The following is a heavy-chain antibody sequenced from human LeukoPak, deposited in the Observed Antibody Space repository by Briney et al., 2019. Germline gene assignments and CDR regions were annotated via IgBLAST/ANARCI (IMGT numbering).Heavy chain of an antibody. CDR3: AREGYCSSTSCYAYY. CDR1: GGTFSSYA. Sequence: SVKVSCKASGGTFSSYAISWVRQAPGQGLEWMGRIIPILGIANYAQKFQGRVTITADKSTSTAYMELSSLRSEDTAVYYCAREGYCSSTSCYAYYWGQGTLVTVSS. J-gene: IGHJ4*02. V-gene: IGHV1-69*04. D-gene: IGHD2-2*01. CDR2: IIPILGIA.